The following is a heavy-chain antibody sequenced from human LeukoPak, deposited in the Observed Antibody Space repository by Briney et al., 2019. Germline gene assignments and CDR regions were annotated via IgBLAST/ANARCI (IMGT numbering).Heavy chain of an antibody. CDR2: IIPIFGTA. CDR1: GGTFSSYA. V-gene: IGHV1-69*05. Sequence: GSSVKVSCKASGGTFSSYAISWVRQAPGQGLEWMGRIIPIFGTANYAQKFQGRVTITTDESTSTAYMELSSLRSEDTAVYYCARDRVASSWYSDLPDYWGQGTLVTVSS. J-gene: IGHJ4*02. D-gene: IGHD6-13*01. CDR3: ARDRVASSWYSDLPDY.